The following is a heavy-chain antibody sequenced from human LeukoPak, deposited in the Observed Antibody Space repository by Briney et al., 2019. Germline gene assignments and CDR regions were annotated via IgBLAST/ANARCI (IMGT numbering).Heavy chain of an antibody. CDR1: GYTFTSYD. V-gene: IGHV1-8*01. D-gene: IGHD3-10*01. CDR3: ARGLRMYGSGSYYTYYFDY. CDR2: MNPNSGNT. J-gene: IGHJ4*02. Sequence: ASVKVSCKASGYTFTSYDINWVRQATGQGLEWIGWMNPNSGNTGYAQKFQGRVTMTRNTSISTAYMELSSLRSEDTAVYYCARGLRMYGSGSYYTYYFDYWGQGTLVTVSS.